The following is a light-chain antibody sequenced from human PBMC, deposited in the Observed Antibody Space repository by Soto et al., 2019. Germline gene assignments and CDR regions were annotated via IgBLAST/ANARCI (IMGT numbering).Light chain of an antibody. CDR1: SSDVGGYNY. Sequence: QSALTQVASVSGSPGQSITISCTGSSSDVGGYNYVSWYQQHPGKAPKLMIFDVRNRPSGVSDRFSGSKSGNTAPLTISGLQAEDEADYYCSSYTSSSTVVFGGGTKLTVL. V-gene: IGLV2-14*01. J-gene: IGLJ2*01. CDR2: DVR. CDR3: SSYTSSSTVV.